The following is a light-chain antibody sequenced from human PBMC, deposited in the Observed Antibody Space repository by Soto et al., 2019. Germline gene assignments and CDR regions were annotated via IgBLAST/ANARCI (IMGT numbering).Light chain of an antibody. CDR2: AAS. V-gene: IGKV1-9*01. J-gene: IGKJ1*01. Sequence: DIQLTQSPSSLSASVGDRVPVTCRASHGISSSLAWYQQKAVKAPKLLIYAASTMQSGVPERFSGSGSGTDFTLTISCLQSEDFATYYCQQYCSYPCTFGQGTKVDI. CDR1: HGISSS. CDR3: QQYCSYPCT.